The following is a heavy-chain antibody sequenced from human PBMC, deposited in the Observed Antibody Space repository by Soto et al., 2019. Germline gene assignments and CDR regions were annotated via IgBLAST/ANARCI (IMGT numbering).Heavy chain of an antibody. D-gene: IGHD3-10*01. Sequence: QVQLQESGPGLVKPSQTLSLTCTVSGGSISSGGYYWSWIRQHPGKGLEWIGYIYYSGSTYYNPSLNSRVTISVDTAKHQFSLKLSSVTAADPAVYYCARVVGGTNFDYWGQGTLVTVSS. V-gene: IGHV4-31*03. CDR1: GGSISSGGYY. J-gene: IGHJ4*02. CDR3: ARVVGGTNFDY. CDR2: IYYSGST.